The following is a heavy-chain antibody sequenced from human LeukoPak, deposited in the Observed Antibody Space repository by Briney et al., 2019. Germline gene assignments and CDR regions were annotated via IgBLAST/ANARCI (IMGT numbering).Heavy chain of an antibody. CDR1: GFTFRSHW. CDR3: ARRIVTYYYDSSGSLDAFDI. Sequence: PEGSLRLSCAASGFTFRSHWMHWVRQLPGKGLVWVSRINSDGSNTNYADSVKGRFTISRDNAKNTLYLQMNSLRAEDTALYYCARRIVTYYYDSSGSLDAFDIWGQGTMVTVSS. D-gene: IGHD3-22*01. V-gene: IGHV3-74*01. CDR2: INSDGSNT. J-gene: IGHJ3*02.